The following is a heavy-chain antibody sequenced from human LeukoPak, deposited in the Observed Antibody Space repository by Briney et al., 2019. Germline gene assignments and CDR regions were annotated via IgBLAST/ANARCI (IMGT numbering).Heavy chain of an antibody. D-gene: IGHD4-17*01. CDR2: IYYSGST. V-gene: IGHV4-59*01. CDR3: ARGDGDPFDY. CDR1: GGSISSYY. J-gene: IGHJ4*02. Sequence: SETLSLTCTVSGGSISSYYWSWIRQPPGKGLEWIGYIYYSGSTNYNPSLKSRVTISVDTSKNHFSLKLRSVTAADTAVYYCARGDGDPFDYWGQGTLVTVSS.